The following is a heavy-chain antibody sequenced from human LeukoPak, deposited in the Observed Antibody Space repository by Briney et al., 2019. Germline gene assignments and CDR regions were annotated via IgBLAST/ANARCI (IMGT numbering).Heavy chain of an antibody. CDR2: ISSSSSYI. CDR3: ARDERGYYGSGGYYGMDV. D-gene: IGHD3-10*01. J-gene: IGHJ6*02. CDR1: GFTFSSYS. V-gene: IGHV3-21*01. Sequence: GGSLRLSCAASGFTFSSYSMNWVRQAPGKGLEWVSSISSSSSYIYYADSVKGRFTISRDNAKNPLYLQMNSLRAEDTAVYYCARDERGYYGSGGYYGMDVWGQGTTVTVSS.